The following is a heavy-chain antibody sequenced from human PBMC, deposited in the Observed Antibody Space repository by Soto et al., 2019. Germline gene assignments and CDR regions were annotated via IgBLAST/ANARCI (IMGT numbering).Heavy chain of an antibody. D-gene: IGHD6-13*01. V-gene: IGHV1-24*01. CDR1: GYTLTELS. Sequence: ASVKVSCKVSGYTLTELSMHWVRQAPGKGREWMGGFDPEDGKTGYAQKFQGRVAMTRDASTDTSYLELSSLTSDDTAVYYCARMTSAGTLNWFDPWGQGTLVNVSS. CDR3: ARMTSAGTLNWFDP. J-gene: IGHJ5*02. CDR2: FDPEDGKT.